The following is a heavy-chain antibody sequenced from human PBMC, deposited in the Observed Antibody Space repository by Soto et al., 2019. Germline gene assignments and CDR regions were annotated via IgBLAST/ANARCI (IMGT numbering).Heavy chain of an antibody. Sequence: PSETLSLTCTVSCGSISSGDYYWSWIRQPPGKGLEWIGYIYYSGSTYYNPSLKSRVTISVDTSKNQFSLKLSSVTAADTAVYYCATSLSARRHYYYYGMDVWGQGTTVTVSS. CDR1: CGSISSGDYY. V-gene: IGHV4-30-4*01. CDR3: ATSLSARRHYYYYGMDV. D-gene: IGHD6-6*01. J-gene: IGHJ6*02. CDR2: IYYSGST.